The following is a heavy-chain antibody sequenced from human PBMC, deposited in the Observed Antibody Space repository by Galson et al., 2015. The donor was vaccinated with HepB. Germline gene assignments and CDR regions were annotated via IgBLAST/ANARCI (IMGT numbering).Heavy chain of an antibody. CDR3: ARVPQFYGDYLYYYYGMDV. J-gene: IGHJ6*02. CDR1: GFTFSSYS. Sequence: SLRLSCAASGFTFSSYSMNWVRQAPGKGLEWVSSISSSSSYIYYADSVKGRFTISRDNAKNSLYLQMNSLRAEDTAVYYCARVPQFYGDYLYYYYGMDVWGQGTTVTVSS. D-gene: IGHD4-17*01. V-gene: IGHV3-21*01. CDR2: ISSSSSYI.